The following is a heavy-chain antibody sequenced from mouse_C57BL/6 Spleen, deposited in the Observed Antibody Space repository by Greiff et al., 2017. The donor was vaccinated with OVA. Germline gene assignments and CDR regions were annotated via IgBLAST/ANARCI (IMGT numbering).Heavy chain of an antibody. J-gene: IGHJ2*01. CDR3: ASKGEEGFDY. Sequence: QVQLQQSGAELVMPGASVKLSCKASGYTFTSYWMHWVKQRPGQGLEWIGEIDPSDSYTNYNQKFKGKSTLTVDKSSSTAYMQLSSLTSEDAAVYYCASKGEEGFDYWGQGTTLTVSS. CDR2: IDPSDSYT. CDR1: GYTFTSYW. V-gene: IGHV1-69*01.